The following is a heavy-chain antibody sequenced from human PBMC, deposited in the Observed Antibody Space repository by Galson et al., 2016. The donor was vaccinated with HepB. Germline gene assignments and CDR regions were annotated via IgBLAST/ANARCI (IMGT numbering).Heavy chain of an antibody. D-gene: IGHD6-19*01. CDR3: ARDSRGWSDY. J-gene: IGHJ4*02. CDR1: GGSFNGYN. V-gene: IGHV4-59*01. CDR2: VSDTGRG. Sequence: APLSLTCTVSGGSFNGYNWTWFRQPPEKGLEWIGYVSDTGRGTYNPSLKSRVTMSVDTSKNQFALKLRSVAAADTAVYFCARDSRGWSDYWGEGTLVTVSS.